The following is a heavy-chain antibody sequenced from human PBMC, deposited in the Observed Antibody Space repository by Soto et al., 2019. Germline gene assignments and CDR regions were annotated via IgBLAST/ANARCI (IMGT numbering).Heavy chain of an antibody. J-gene: IGHJ3*02. CDR3: ARERYGDYGRGTFDI. CDR1: GDSVSSNSAA. D-gene: IGHD4-17*01. V-gene: IGHV6-1*01. CDR2: TYYRSKWYN. Sequence: SQTLSLTCAISGDSVSSNSAAWNWIRQSPSRGLEWLGRTYYRSKWYNDYAVPVKSRITINPDTSKNQLSLQLNSVTPEDTAVYYCARERYGDYGRGTFDIWGQGTMVTVSS.